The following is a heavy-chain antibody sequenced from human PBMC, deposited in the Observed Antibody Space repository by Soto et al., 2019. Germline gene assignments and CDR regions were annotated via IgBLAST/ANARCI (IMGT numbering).Heavy chain of an antibody. Sequence: ASVKVSCKASGYTFTGYYMHWVRQAPGQGPEWMGWINPNSGGTNYAQKFQGRVTMTRDTSISTAYMELSRLRSDDTAVYYCAREYCSSTSWNGMDVWGQGTTVTVSS. CDR2: INPNSGGT. CDR3: AREYCSSTSWNGMDV. J-gene: IGHJ6*02. D-gene: IGHD2-2*01. CDR1: GYTFTGYY. V-gene: IGHV1-2*02.